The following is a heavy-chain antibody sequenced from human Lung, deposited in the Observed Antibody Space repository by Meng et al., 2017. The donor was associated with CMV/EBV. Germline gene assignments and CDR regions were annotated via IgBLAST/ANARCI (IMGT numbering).Heavy chain of an antibody. Sequence: ASVXVSXKASGYTLTNYYIHWVRQAPGQGLEWMGIINPSDNTTIYAQKFQGRVTMTRDTSTSTVYMELSSLRSDDTALYYCARAFIVVVPAAIGSPYGMDVXGQGXTVTVSS. D-gene: IGHD2-2*01. CDR1: GYTLTNYY. J-gene: IGHJ6*02. CDR2: INPSDNTT. CDR3: ARAFIVVVPAAIGSPYGMDV. V-gene: IGHV1-46*01.